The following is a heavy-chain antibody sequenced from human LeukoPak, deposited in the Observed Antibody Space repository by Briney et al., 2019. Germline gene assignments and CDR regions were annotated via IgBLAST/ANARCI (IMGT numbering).Heavy chain of an antibody. V-gene: IGHV3-7*01. CDR1: GFTFGSYW. J-gene: IGHJ4*02. Sequence: GGSLRLSCAGSGFTFGSYWMSWVRQAPGKGLEWVANIRQDGSEKYYVDSVKGRFTISRDNAKNSVSLQMNSLRPEDTAVYYCARGVHCSGGSCYRDFWGQGTLVTVSS. D-gene: IGHD2-15*01. CDR2: IRQDGSEK. CDR3: ARGVHCSGGSCYRDF.